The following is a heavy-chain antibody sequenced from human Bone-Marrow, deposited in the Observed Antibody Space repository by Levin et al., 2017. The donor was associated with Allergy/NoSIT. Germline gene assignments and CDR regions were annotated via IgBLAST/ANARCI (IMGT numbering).Heavy chain of an antibody. CDR2: ITGGSDSI. Sequence: GESLKISCVGSGFTFSSYSMNWFRQAPGKGLEWVSFITGGSDSIYYADSVKGRFTISRDNAKNSLYLQMNSLRDEDTAVYYCARVRSGFYHDYWGQGTLVIVSS. V-gene: IGHV3-48*02. CDR3: ARVRSGFYHDY. D-gene: IGHD3-3*01. CDR1: GFTFSSYS. J-gene: IGHJ4*02.